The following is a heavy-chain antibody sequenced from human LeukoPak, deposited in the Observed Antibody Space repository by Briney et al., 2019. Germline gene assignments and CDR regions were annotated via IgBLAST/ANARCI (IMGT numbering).Heavy chain of an antibody. V-gene: IGHV4-4*07. D-gene: IGHD3-10*01. CDR3: AREPKGGSGSPGAFDI. J-gene: IGHJ3*02. CDR1: GGSISSYY. Sequence: SETLSLTCTVSGGSISSYYWSWIRQPAGKGLEWIGRIYTSGSTNYNPSLKGRVTMSVDTSKNQFSLKLSSVTAADTAVYYCAREPKGGSGSPGAFDIWGQGTMVTVSS. CDR2: IYTSGST.